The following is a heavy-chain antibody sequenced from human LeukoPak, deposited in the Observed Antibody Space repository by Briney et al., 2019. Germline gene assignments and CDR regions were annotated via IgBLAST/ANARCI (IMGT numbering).Heavy chain of an antibody. V-gene: IGHV4-39*01. D-gene: IGHD3-16*01. J-gene: IGHJ4*02. Sequence: PSETLSLTCTVSGGSPSSSSYYWAWVRQPPGRGLEWFGSLSYSGNTYYNPPLQSRVTISADTSNNQFSLKLSSVTAADTAVYYCARHAGGRPDDSWGQGALVIVSS. CDR3: ARHAGGRPDDS. CDR2: LSYSGNT. CDR1: GGSPSSSSYY.